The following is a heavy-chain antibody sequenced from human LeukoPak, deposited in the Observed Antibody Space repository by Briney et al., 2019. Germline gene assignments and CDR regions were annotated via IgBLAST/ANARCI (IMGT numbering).Heavy chain of an antibody. CDR3: AGGSGWTYYFYY. Sequence: GGSLRLSCEASGFSFTSCGMIWVRQAPGKGLEWVGFISPDGSQKHYADSLKGRLTISRDNAKNTLYLQVNSLRSEDTAIYYCAGGSGWTYYFYYWGQGTLVTVSS. CDR2: ISPDGSQK. D-gene: IGHD6-19*01. CDR1: GFSFTSCG. J-gene: IGHJ4*02. V-gene: IGHV3-30*03.